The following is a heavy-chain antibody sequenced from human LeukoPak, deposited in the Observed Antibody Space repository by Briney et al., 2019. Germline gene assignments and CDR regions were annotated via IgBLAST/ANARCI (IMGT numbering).Heavy chain of an antibody. Sequence: GGSLRLSCAASGFAFSSYNMNWVRQAPGKGLEWVSSISSSSSYIYYADSVKGRFTISRDNAKNSLYLQMNSLRAEDTAVYYCARDGAAAGTVTDYWGQGTLVTVSS. CDR2: ISSSSSYI. CDR3: ARDGAAAGTVTDY. D-gene: IGHD6-13*01. CDR1: GFAFSSYN. J-gene: IGHJ4*02. V-gene: IGHV3-21*01.